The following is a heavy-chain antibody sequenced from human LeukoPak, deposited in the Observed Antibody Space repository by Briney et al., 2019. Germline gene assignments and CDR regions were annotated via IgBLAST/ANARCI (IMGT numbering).Heavy chain of an antibody. CDR2: IYYSGST. J-gene: IGHJ4*02. V-gene: IGHV4-30-4*01. Sequence: SETLSLTCTVSGGSISSGDYYWSWIRQPPGKGLEWIGYIYYSGSTYYNPSLKSRVAISVDTSKNQFSLKLSSVTAADTAAYYCARSLGDYDLTGGYWGQGTLVTVSS. D-gene: IGHD3-16*01. CDR3: ARSLGDYDLTGGY. CDR1: GGSISSGDYY.